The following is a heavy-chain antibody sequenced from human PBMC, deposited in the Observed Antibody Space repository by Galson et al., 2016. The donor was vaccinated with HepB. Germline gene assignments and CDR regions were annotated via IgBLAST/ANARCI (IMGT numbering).Heavy chain of an antibody. CDR3: ARDRRVGPTPTSLNY. CDR2: IYSGGET. J-gene: IGHJ4*02. CDR1: GFTVSDNY. Sequence: SLRLSCAASGFTVSDNYMSWVCQAPGKGLEWVSLIYSGGETLYADSVKGRFTISRDHSKNTLYLQMNSLRVEDTAVYYCARDRRVGPTPTSLNYWGQGTRVTVSS. D-gene: IGHD1-26*01. V-gene: IGHV3-53*01.